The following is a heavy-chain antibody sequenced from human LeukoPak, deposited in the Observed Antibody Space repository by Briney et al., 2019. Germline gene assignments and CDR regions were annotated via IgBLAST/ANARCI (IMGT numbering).Heavy chain of an antibody. CDR1: GGSISSGSYY. Sequence: PSETLSLTCTVSGGSISSGSYYWSWIRQPAGKGLEWIGRIYTSGSTNYNPSLKSRVTISVDTSKNQFSLKLSSVTAADTAVYYCARRELEGFDPWGQGTLVTVSS. V-gene: IGHV4-61*02. D-gene: IGHD1-1*01. CDR2: IYTSGST. CDR3: ARRELEGFDP. J-gene: IGHJ5*02.